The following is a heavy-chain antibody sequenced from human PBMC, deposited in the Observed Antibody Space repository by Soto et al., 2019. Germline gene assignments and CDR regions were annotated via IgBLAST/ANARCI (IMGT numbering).Heavy chain of an antibody. D-gene: IGHD6-19*01. CDR2: IYYSGST. CDR1: GGSISSSSYY. CDR3: ARHGLGIAVAGTVY. V-gene: IGHV4-39*01. Sequence: PSETLSLTCXVSGGSISSSSYYWGWIRQPPGKGLEWIGSIYYSGSTYYNPSLKSRVTISVDTSKNQFSLKLSSVTAADTAVYYCARHGLGIAVAGTVYWGQGTLVTVSS. J-gene: IGHJ4*02.